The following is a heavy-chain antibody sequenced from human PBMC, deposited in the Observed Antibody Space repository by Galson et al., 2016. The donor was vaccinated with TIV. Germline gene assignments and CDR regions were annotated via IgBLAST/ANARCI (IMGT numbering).Heavy chain of an antibody. CDR1: GFTFSDYG. CDR3: AKYISVDYKEAFDI. D-gene: IGHD4-11*01. CDR2: IQYDGHNK. V-gene: IGHV3-30*02. J-gene: IGHJ3*02. Sequence: SLRLSCAASGFTFSDYGMHWVRQAPGKGLEWVAFIQYDGHNKYYADSVKGRVTISRDNSKNTVFLQMNSLTSEDTAVYFCAKYISVDYKEAFDIWGQGTMVTVSS.